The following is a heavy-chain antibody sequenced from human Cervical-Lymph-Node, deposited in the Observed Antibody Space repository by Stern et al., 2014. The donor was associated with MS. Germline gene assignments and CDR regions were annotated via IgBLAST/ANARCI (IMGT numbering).Heavy chain of an antibody. V-gene: IGHV1-69*01. Sequence: VHLVESGAEVKKPGSSVKVSCKASGGTFSSYAISWVRPAPGQGLEWMGGIIPIFGTANYAQKFQGRVTITADESTSTAYMELSSLRSEDTAVYYCARGVDDTPCFGCFDYWGQGTLVTVSS. CDR1: GGTFSSYA. CDR2: IIPIFGTA. CDR3: ARGVDDTPCFGCFDY. J-gene: IGHJ4*02. D-gene: IGHD5/OR15-5a*01.